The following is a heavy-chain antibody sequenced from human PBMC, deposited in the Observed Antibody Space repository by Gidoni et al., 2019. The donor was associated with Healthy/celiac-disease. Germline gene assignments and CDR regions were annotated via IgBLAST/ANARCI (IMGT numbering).Heavy chain of an antibody. Sequence: VQRGESGGGGVQPGRSLRLSWAASGVTFSSDAMHWVRQAPGKGLGWVALISYDGSNTYYADSVKGLFTISRDNSKNTLYLPMNSLSAEDTALYYCARVTTYYVILTCPFDYWGQGTLFTVSS. D-gene: IGHD3-9*01. CDR1: GVTFSSDA. CDR2: ISYDGSNT. CDR3: ARVTTYYVILTCPFDY. V-gene: IGHV3-30*04. J-gene: IGHJ4*02.